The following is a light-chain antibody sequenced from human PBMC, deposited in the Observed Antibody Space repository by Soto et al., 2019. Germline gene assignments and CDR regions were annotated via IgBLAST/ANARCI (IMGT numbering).Light chain of an antibody. CDR1: SSDVGGYNY. Sequence: QSVLTQPASVSGSPGQSITISCTGTSSDVGGYNYVSWYQQYPGKAPKLMIYDVSNRPSGVSNRFSGSMSGNTASLTISGLQAEDEADYYCSSYTNSNTLVFGSGTKLTVL. J-gene: IGLJ1*01. V-gene: IGLV2-14*01. CDR3: SSYTNSNTLV. CDR2: DVS.